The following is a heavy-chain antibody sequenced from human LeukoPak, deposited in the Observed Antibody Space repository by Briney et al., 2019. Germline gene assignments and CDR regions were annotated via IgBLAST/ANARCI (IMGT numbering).Heavy chain of an antibody. CDR3: ARDYGGNYARELDY. CDR2: ISYDGSNK. Sequence: GRSLRLSCAASGFTFSSYAMHWVRQAPGKGLEWVAVISYDGSNKYYADSVKGRFTISRDNSKNTLYLQMNSLRAEDTAVYYCARDYGGNYARELDYWGQGTLVTVSS. D-gene: IGHD4-23*01. J-gene: IGHJ4*02. V-gene: IGHV3-30-3*01. CDR1: GFTFSSYA.